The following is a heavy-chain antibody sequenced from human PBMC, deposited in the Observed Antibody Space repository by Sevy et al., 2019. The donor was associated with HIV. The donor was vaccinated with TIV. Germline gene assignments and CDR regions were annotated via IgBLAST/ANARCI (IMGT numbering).Heavy chain of an antibody. V-gene: IGHV3-23*01. Sequence: GGSLRLSCAASGFTFSSYAMSWVRQAPGKGLEWVSAISGSGGSTYYADSVKGRFTISRDNSKNTRYLQMNSLRAEDTAVYDCAKAPFYYYDSSGPHAFDIWGQGTMVTVSS. CDR2: ISGSGGST. J-gene: IGHJ3*02. D-gene: IGHD3-22*01. CDR3: AKAPFYYYDSSGPHAFDI. CDR1: GFTFSSYA.